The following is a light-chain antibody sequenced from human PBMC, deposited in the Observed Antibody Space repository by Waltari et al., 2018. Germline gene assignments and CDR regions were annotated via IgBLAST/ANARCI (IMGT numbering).Light chain of an antibody. CDR2: DAS. V-gene: IGKV1-33*01. Sequence: DIQMTQSPSSLSASVGDRVTITCQASQDISTYLNWYQQTPGKAPKLLIYDASSLETGVPSRFSGSGSGTEFTLTISSLQPDDFATYYCQQYNSYPWTFGQGTKVEIK. J-gene: IGKJ1*01. CDR3: QQYNSYPWT. CDR1: QDISTY.